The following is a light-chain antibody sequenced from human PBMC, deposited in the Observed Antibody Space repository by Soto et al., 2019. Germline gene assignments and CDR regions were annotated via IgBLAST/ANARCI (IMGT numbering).Light chain of an antibody. CDR3: QQYGNSPRFT. CDR2: GTS. CDR1: QSVRSSY. J-gene: IGKJ3*01. V-gene: IGKV3-20*01. Sequence: EIVLTQSPGTLSLSPGERATLACRVSQSVRSSYLAWYQQKPGQAPRLLLYGTSTRATGIPDRFSGSGSGTDFTLTISRLEPEDFAVYYCQQYGNSPRFTFGPGTKVDIK.